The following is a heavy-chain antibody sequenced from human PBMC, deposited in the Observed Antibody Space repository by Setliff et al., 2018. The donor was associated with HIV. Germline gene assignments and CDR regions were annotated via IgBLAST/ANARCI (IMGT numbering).Heavy chain of an antibody. J-gene: IGHJ3*02. CDR3: AGARGDHWGSGRGGFDI. CDR2: ISYSGST. D-gene: IGHD7-27*01. Sequence: PSETLSLTCTVSGGSISSGAYYWSWIRHYPGKGLEWIGYISYSGSTYYNPSVKSRVTKSIDTSKNQFSLKISYVTAADTAMYYCAGARGDHWGSGRGGFDIWGQGTMVTVSS. V-gene: IGHV4-31*02. CDR1: GGSISSGAYY.